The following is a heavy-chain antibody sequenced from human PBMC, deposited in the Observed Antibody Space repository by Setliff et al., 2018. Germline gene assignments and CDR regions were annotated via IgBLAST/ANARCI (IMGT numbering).Heavy chain of an antibody. D-gene: IGHD6-13*01. J-gene: IGHJ5*02. CDR2: IDQSGST. CDR3: AGGAFGSRWYVRPWFDP. Sequence: SEILSLTCAVYGDSFSGYFWTWIRQPPGKGLEWIGDIDQSGSTNYNPPLKSRLTISVDTSKNQFSLSLSSVTAADTAVYYCAGGAFGSRWYVRPWFDPWGQGTLVTVSS. CDR1: GDSFSGYF. V-gene: IGHV4-34*01.